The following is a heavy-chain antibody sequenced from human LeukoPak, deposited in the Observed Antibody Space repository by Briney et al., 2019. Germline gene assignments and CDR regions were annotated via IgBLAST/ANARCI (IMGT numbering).Heavy chain of an antibody. CDR3: ARERAGGTGADGFDI. V-gene: IGHV3-21*01. CDR2: ISGSSSYI. D-gene: IGHD3-16*01. J-gene: IGHJ3*02. Sequence: GGSLRLSCAASGFTFSSYSMNWVRQAPGKGLEWVSSISGSSSYINYADSVKGRFTISRDNAQNSLFLQLNSLRAEDTAVYYCARERAGGTGADGFDIWGQGTMVTVSS. CDR1: GFTFSSYS.